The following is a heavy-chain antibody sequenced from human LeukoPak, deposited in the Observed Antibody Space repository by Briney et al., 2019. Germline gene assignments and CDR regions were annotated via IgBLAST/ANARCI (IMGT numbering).Heavy chain of an antibody. D-gene: IGHD2-2*02. CDR2: IYYSGST. V-gene: IGHV4-30-4*01. J-gene: IGHJ6*02. CDR3: ARDPTDPISVGFGAEPPKNYYYYGMDV. CDR1: GGSISSGGYY. Sequence: IPSETLSLTCTVSGGSISSGGYYWSWIRQPPGKGLEWIGYIYYSGSTYYNPSLKSRVTISVDTSKNQFSLKLSSVTAADTAVYYCARDPTDPISVGFGAEPPKNYYYYGMDVWGQGTTVTVSS.